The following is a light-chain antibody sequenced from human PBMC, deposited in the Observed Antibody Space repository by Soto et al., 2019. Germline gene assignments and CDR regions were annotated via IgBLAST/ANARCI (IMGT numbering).Light chain of an antibody. Sequence: QSVLTQPPSASGTPGQRVTISCSGSSSNIGTYTVNWYQQFPGTAPKLLIYNNDQRPSGVPDRFSGFKYGTAASLSISGRQSEDEAEYYCAAWDDSLSGLYVFGTATKLTVL. CDR3: AAWDDSLSGLYV. CDR2: NND. V-gene: IGLV1-44*01. CDR1: SSNIGTYT. J-gene: IGLJ1*01.